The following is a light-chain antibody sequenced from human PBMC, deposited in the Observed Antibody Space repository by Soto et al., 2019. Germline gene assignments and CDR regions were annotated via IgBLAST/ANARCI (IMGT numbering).Light chain of an antibody. Sequence: QSALTQPPSASGSPGQSVAISCTGASSDVGGYDYVSWYQQHPGKVPKLIIYEVSKRPSGVPDRFSGSKSGNTASLTVSGLQAEDEADYYCSSFAGTHSPILFGGGTKLTV. CDR3: SSFAGTHSPIL. CDR1: SSDVGGYDY. V-gene: IGLV2-8*01. J-gene: IGLJ3*02. CDR2: EVS.